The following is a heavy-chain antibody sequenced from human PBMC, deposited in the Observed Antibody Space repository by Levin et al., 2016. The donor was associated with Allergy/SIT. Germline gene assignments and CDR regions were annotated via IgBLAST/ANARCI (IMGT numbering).Heavy chain of an antibody. CDR1: GFTFSSYW. CDR2: INSDGSST. D-gene: IGHD1-26*01. V-gene: IGHV3-74*01. Sequence: GESLKISCAASGFTFSSYWMHWVRQAPGKGLVWVSRINSDGSSTSYADSVKGRFTISRDNAKNTLYLQMNSLRAEDTAVYYCARVGAGATTWFDYWGQGTLVTVSS. J-gene: IGHJ4*02. CDR3: ARVGAGATTWFDY.